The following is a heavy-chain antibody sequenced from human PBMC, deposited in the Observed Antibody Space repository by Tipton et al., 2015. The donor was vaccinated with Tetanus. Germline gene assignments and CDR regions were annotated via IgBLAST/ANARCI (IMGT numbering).Heavy chain of an antibody. CDR3: ARMYGTSSPFDH. J-gene: IGHJ4*02. CDR2: IFPDDSDT. V-gene: IGHV5-51*01. D-gene: IGHD6-6*01. Sequence: VQLVQSGADVKKPGESLKISCKASGYSFTSHWIGWVRQMPGKGLEWMGMIFPDDSDTRYSPSFQGHVTFSVEKSTSTVYLQWSSLKASDTATYFCARMYGTSSPFDHWGQGTLVAVSS. CDR1: GYSFTSHW.